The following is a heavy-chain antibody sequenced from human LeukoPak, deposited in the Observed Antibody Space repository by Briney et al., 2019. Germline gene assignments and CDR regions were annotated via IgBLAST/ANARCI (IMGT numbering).Heavy chain of an antibody. CDR2: ISYDGSNK. V-gene: IGHV3-30*18. Sequence: GRSLRLSCAASGFTFSNYGMHRVRQAPGKGLEWVAVISYDGSNKYYADSVKGRFTISRDNSKNTLFLQMNSLRAEDTAVYYCAKLGFGVVINPDYWGQGTLVTVSS. J-gene: IGHJ4*02. CDR3: AKLGFGVVINPDY. D-gene: IGHD3-3*01. CDR1: GFTFSNYG.